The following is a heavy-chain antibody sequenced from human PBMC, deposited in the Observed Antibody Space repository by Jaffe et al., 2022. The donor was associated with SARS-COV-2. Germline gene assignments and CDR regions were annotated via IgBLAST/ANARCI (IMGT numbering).Heavy chain of an antibody. CDR2: ISPGENYE. J-gene: IGHJ4*02. CDR3: ARGGTTVVSAINW. V-gene: IGHV3-30*14. Sequence: QVRLVESGGGVVQPGRSLRLSCAASGFTFSTYAMHWVRQAPGKGLEWVTTISPGENYEYYTDSVKGRFTIVRDSSKNTVYLQMSSLRAEDTALYYCARGGTTVVSAINWWGQGTLVTVSS. CDR1: GFTFSTYA. D-gene: IGHD4-17*01.